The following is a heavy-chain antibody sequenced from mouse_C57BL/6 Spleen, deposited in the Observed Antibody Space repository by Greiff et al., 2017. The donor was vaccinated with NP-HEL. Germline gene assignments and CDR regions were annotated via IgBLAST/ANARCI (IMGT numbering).Heavy chain of an antibody. J-gene: IGHJ4*01. CDR3: AREGYYYAMDY. V-gene: IGHV1-20*01. D-gene: IGHD3-1*01. CDR2: ITPYNGDT. CDR1: GYSFTGYF. Sequence: VQLKQSGPELVKPGDSVKISCKASGYSFTGYFMNWVMQSHGKSLEWIGRITPYNGDTFYNQKFKGKATLTVDKSSSKAHMELRSLSTEDSAVYYCAREGYYYAMDYWGQGTSVTVSS.